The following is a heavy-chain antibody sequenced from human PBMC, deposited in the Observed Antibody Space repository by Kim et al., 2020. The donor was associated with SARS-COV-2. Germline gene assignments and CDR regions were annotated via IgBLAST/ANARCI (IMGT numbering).Heavy chain of an antibody. CDR2: IYYSGST. J-gene: IGHJ3*02. D-gene: IGHD1-20*01. Sequence: SETLSLTCTVSGGSISSYYWSWIRQPPGKGLEWIGYIYYSGSTNYNPSLKSRVTISVDTSKNQFSLKLSSVTAADTAVYYCARDRGIHAFDIWGQGTMVT. CDR3: ARDRGIHAFDI. CDR1: GGSISSYY. V-gene: IGHV4-59*01.